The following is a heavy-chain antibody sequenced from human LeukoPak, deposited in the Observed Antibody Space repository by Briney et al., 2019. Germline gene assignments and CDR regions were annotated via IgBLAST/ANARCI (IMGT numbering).Heavy chain of an antibody. Sequence: ASETLSLTCAVYGGSFSGYYWSWIRQPPGKGLEWIGEINHSGSTNYNPSLKSRVTISVDTSKNQFSLKLSSVTAADTAVYYCARPSRRGFYGSGSWLDYWGQGTLVTVSS. CDR3: ARPSRRGFYGSGSWLDY. CDR1: GGSFSGYY. CDR2: INHSGST. D-gene: IGHD3-10*01. J-gene: IGHJ4*02. V-gene: IGHV4-34*01.